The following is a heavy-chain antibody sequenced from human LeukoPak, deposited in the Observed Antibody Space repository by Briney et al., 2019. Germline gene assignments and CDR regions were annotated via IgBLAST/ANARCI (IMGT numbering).Heavy chain of an antibody. CDR1: GGSFSGYY. D-gene: IGHD4-11*01. CDR2: INHSGST. CDR3: AGKNDYSNYGIDP. J-gene: IGHJ5*02. Sequence: SETLSLTCAVYGGSFSGYYWSWIRQPPGKGLEWIGEINHSGSTNYNPSLKSRVTISVDTSKNQFSLKLSSVTAADTAVYYCAGKNDYSNYGIDPWGQGTLVTVSS. V-gene: IGHV4-34*01.